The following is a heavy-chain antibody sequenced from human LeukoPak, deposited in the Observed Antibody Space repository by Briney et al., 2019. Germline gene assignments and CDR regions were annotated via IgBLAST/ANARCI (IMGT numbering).Heavy chain of an antibody. D-gene: IGHD2-2*01. CDR1: GGPISTGTYY. V-gene: IGHV4-61*02. CDR2: MSNTGSS. CDR3: ARTGGGCGSTRCHEYFQY. Sequence: SQTLSLTCNVSGGPISTGTYYWSWIRQPAGKGLEWIGLMSNTGSSDYNPSLRSRVSIVIDTSKNQFSLKLNSVTAADTAVYYCARTGGGCGSTRCHEYFQYWGQGTPVTVSS. J-gene: IGHJ1*01.